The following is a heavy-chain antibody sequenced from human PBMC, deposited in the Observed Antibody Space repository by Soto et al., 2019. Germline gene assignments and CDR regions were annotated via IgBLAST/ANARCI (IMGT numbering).Heavy chain of an antibody. CDR2: IYYSGST. Sequence: QVQLQESGPGLVKPSQTLSLTCTVSGGSISSGDYYWSWIRQPPGKGLEWIAYIYYSGSTYYNPSLKSRVTISVDTSTTQFSLQLRSVTAADTAVYYCAREARVAWELRHFDYWGQGTLVTVSS. CDR1: GGSISSGDYY. V-gene: IGHV4-30-4*01. J-gene: IGHJ4*02. D-gene: IGHD1-26*01. CDR3: AREARVAWELRHFDY.